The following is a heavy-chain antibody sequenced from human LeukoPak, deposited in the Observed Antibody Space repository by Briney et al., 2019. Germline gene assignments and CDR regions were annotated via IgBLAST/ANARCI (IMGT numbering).Heavy chain of an antibody. CDR1: GGSISSSSYY. J-gene: IGHJ4*02. Sequence: SETLSLTCTVSGGSISSSSYYWGWIRQPPGKGLEWIGSIYYSGSTYYNPSLKSRVTISVDTSKNQFSLKLSSVTAADTAVYYCARPQFPYYYGSGSPYYFVYWGQGTLVTVSS. D-gene: IGHD3-10*01. CDR3: ARPQFPYYYGSGSPYYFVY. V-gene: IGHV4-39*01. CDR2: IYYSGST.